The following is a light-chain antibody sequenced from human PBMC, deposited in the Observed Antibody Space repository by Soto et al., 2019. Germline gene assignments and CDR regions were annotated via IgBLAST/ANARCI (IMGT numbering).Light chain of an antibody. J-gene: IGKJ2*01. V-gene: IGKV3-20*01. CDR2: GAS. Sequence: EIVLTQSPGTLSLSPGERATLSCRASQSVSSSYLAWYQQKPGQAPRLLIYGASSTATGIPERFSGSGSGTDFTLTISRLEPEDFEVYYCQQYGSSYTFGKGTKLEIK. CDR1: QSVSSSY. CDR3: QQYGSSYT.